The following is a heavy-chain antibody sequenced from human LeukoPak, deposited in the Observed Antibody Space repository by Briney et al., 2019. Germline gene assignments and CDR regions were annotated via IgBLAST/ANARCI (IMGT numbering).Heavy chain of an antibody. D-gene: IGHD6-6*01. CDR2: IWYDGSNK. Sequence: GGSLRLSCAASGFTFSSYGMHWVRQAPGTGLEWVAVIWYDGSNKYYADSVKGRFTISRDNSKHTLYLQMNSLRAEDAAVYYCAKDRAARGYYYYYMDVWGKGTTVTVSS. CDR3: AKDRAARGYYYYYMDV. V-gene: IGHV3-33*06. CDR1: GFTFSSYG. J-gene: IGHJ6*03.